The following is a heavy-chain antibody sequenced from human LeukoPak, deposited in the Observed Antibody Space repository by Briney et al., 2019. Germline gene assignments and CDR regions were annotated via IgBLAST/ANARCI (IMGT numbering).Heavy chain of an antibody. J-gene: IGHJ6*02. D-gene: IGHD3-10*01. V-gene: IGHV1-8*01. CDR2: MDPNSGNT. CDR3: ARGYGSGDGMDV. CDR1: GYTFTSYD. Sequence: ASVKVSCKASGYTFTSYDINWVRQATGQGLEWMGWMDPNSGNTGYAQKFQGRVTMTRNTSISTAYMELSSLRSEDTAVYYCARGYGSGDGMDVWGQGTTVTVSS.